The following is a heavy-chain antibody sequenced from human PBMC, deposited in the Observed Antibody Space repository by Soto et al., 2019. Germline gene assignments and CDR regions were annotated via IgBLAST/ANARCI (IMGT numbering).Heavy chain of an antibody. CDR3: ARQRRGGYWFDP. V-gene: IGHV4-30-4*01. CDR2: IYYTETT. CDR1: GVSVTNGDYY. Sequence: LSLTCAVSGVSVTNGDYYWTWMRQSPGKGLEWIGNIYYTETTNYNPSLNSRLSISIDTSRNQFSLQLTSVTAADTAIYYCARQRRGGYWFDPWGQGTLVTVSS. J-gene: IGHJ5*02.